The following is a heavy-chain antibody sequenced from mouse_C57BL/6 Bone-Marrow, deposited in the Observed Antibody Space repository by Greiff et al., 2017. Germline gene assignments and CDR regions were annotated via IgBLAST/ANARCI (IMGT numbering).Heavy chain of an antibody. CDR3: ARRGMVKGYFDY. Sequence: EVKLMESGGDLVKPGGSLKLSCAASGFTFSSYGMSWVRQTPDKRLEWVATISSGGSYTYYPDSVKGRFTISRDNAKNTLYLQMSSLKSEDTAMYYGARRGMVKGYFDYWGQGTTLTVSS. V-gene: IGHV5-6*01. CDR1: GFTFSSYG. J-gene: IGHJ2*01. CDR2: ISSGGSYT. D-gene: IGHD2-2*01.